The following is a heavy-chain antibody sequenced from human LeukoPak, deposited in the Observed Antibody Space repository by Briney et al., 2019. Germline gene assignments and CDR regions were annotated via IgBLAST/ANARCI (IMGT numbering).Heavy chain of an antibody. D-gene: IGHD3-22*01. Sequence: PGGSLRLSCAVSGFTFNTYWMSWVRQAPGKGLEWVANIKEDGSEKHYGDSVRGRFTISRDNAKNSLYPRMNSLRAEDTALYFCARDTYDSSGYHFYYMDAWGKGTTVTVSS. V-gene: IGHV3-7*01. CDR2: IKEDGSEK. J-gene: IGHJ6*03. CDR1: GFTFNTYW. CDR3: ARDTYDSSGYHFYYMDA.